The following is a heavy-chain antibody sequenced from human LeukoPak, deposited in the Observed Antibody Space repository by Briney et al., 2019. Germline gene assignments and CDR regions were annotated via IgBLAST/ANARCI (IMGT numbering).Heavy chain of an antibody. D-gene: IGHD3-22*01. Sequence: GGPLRLSCTASGFTFGDYAMSWVRQAPGKGLEWVGFIRSKAYGGTTKNAASVKGRFTISRDDSRSIAYLQMNSLKTEDTAVYYCTRRYNYDSSGYYYVRDAFDIWGQGTMVTVSS. CDR2: IRSKAYGGTT. CDR3: TRRYNYDSSGYYYVRDAFDI. V-gene: IGHV3-49*04. CDR1: GFTFGDYA. J-gene: IGHJ3*02.